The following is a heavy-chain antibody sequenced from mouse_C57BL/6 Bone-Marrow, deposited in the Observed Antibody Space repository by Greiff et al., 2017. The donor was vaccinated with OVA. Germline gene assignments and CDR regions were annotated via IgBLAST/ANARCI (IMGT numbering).Heavy chain of an antibody. J-gene: IGHJ1*03. Sequence: VKLMESGAELVKPGASVKISCKASGYAFSSYWMNWVKQRPGKGLEWIGQIYPGDGDTNYNGKFKGKATLTADKSSSTAYMQLSSLTSEDSAVYFCAREDYGKDFDVWGTGTTVTVSS. CDR1: GYAFSSYW. CDR2: IYPGDGDT. V-gene: IGHV1-80*01. D-gene: IGHD1-1*01. CDR3: AREDYGKDFDV.